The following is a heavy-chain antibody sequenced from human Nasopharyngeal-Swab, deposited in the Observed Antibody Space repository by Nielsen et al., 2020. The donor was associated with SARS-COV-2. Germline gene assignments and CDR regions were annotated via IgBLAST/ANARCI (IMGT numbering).Heavy chain of an antibody. CDR2: IYPGDSDT. Sequence: GESLKISCKGSGYSFTSYWIGWVRQMPGKGLEWVGSIYPGDSDTRHSPSVQGQVTISADKSISTAYLQWSTLKASDTAIYYCARGPRYFDLWGRGTLVTVSS. CDR3: ARGPRYFDL. V-gene: IGHV5-51*01. CDR1: GYSFTSYW. J-gene: IGHJ2*01. D-gene: IGHD2-15*01.